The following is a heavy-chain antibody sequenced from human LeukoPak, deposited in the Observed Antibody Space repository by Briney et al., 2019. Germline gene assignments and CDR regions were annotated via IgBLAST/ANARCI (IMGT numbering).Heavy chain of an antibody. CDR1: GFTFSSYW. Sequence: GGSLRLSCAASGFTFSSYWMTWVRQAPGKGLEWAANIKQGGSERYYVDSVKGRFTISKDNAKNSMYLQMNSLRAEDTAVYYCARISGSYVFDYWGQGALVTVSS. V-gene: IGHV3-7*05. D-gene: IGHD1-26*01. CDR2: IKQGGSER. J-gene: IGHJ4*02. CDR3: ARISGSYVFDY.